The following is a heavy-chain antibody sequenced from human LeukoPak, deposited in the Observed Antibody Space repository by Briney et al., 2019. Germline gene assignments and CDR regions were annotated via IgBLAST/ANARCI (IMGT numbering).Heavy chain of an antibody. D-gene: IGHD2-15*01. Sequence: GGSLRLSCAASGFTFSSYAMHWVRQAPGKGLEWVAVISYDGSNKYYADSVKGRFTISRDNSKNTLYLQMNSLRSDDTAVYYCARDRGVGYCSGGSCYSGLSAGHFDLWGRGTLVTVSS. CDR3: ARDRGVGYCSGGSCYSGLSAGHFDL. CDR2: ISYDGSNK. CDR1: GFTFSSYA. V-gene: IGHV3-30*04. J-gene: IGHJ2*01.